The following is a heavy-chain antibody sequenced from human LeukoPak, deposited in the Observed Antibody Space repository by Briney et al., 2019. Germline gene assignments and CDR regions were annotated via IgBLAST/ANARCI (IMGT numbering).Heavy chain of an antibody. CDR3: ARKTVVGSYFDY. V-gene: IGHV3-7*03. J-gene: IGHJ4*02. CDR1: GFTFSNYW. CDR2: IKQDGSDK. D-gene: IGHD4-23*01. Sequence: GGSLRLSCAASGFTFSNYWMSWVRQAPGKGLEWVGNIKQDGSDKYYIDSVKGRFTISRDNAKNPLYLQMNSLRAEDTAVYYCARKTVVGSYFDYWGQGTPVTVSS.